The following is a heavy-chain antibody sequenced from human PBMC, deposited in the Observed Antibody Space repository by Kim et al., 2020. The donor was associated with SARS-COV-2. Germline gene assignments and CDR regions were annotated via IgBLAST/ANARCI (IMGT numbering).Heavy chain of an antibody. D-gene: IGHD3-10*01. CDR1: GFTFSKYG. CDR2: IFYDESNE. J-gene: IGHJ3*02. CDR3: ARDSGRMRNAFDM. Sequence: GGSLRLSCEASGFTFSKYGMHWVRQAPGKGLEWVALIFYDESNEYYADSVKGRFAISRDNSKSTVYLHMNNLTVEDTAVYYCARDSGRMRNAFDMWGQGTLVTVSS. V-gene: IGHV3-33*01.